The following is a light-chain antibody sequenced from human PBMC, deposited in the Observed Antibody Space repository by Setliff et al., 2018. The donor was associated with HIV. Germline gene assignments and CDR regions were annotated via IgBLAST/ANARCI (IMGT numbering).Light chain of an antibody. CDR3: SSYTIRNTLL. J-gene: IGLJ1*01. Sequence: HSVLTQPASVSGSPGQSITISCTGTSSDVGGYNYVSWYQQHPGKPPKLMIYEVSNRPSGISNRFSGSKSGNTASLTISGLQAEDEADYYCSSYTIRNTLLFGTGTKVTVL. CDR1: SSDVGGYNY. V-gene: IGLV2-14*01. CDR2: EVS.